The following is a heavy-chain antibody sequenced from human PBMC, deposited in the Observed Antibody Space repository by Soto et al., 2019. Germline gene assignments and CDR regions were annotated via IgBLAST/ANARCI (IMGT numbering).Heavy chain of an antibody. CDR1: GGSISSSSYY. J-gene: IGHJ4*02. V-gene: IGHV4-39*01. CDR2: IYYSGST. Sequence: QLQLQESGPGLVKPSETLSLTCTVSGGSISSSSYYWGWIRQPPGKGLEWIGSIYYSGSTYYNPSLKSRVTISVDTSKNQFSLKLSSVTAADTAVHYCARRGSGSYSDYWGQGTLVTVSS. D-gene: IGHD3-10*01. CDR3: ARRGSGSYSDY.